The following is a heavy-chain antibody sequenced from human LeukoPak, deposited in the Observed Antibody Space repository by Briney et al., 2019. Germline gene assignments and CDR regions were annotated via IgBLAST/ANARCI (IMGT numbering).Heavy chain of an antibody. CDR3: AWTNYYDSSGYYIAPPYYFDY. D-gene: IGHD3-22*01. J-gene: IGHJ4*02. CDR1: GGSISISSYY. CDR2: IYYSGST. V-gene: IGHV4-39*01. Sequence: SETLSLTCTVSGGSISISSYYWGWIRQPPGKGLEWIGSIYYSGSTYYNPSLKSRVTISVDTSKNQFSLKLSSVTAADTAVYYCAWTNYYDSSGYYIAPPYYFDYWGQGTLVTVSS.